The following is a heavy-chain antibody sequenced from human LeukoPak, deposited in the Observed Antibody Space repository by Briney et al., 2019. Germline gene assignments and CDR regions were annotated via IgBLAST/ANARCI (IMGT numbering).Heavy chain of an antibody. V-gene: IGHV3-7*01. CDR1: GFTFGSYG. Sequence: HAGGSLRLSCAASGFTFGSYGMHWVRQAPGKGLEWVANIKQDGSEKYYVDSVKGRFTISRDNAKNSLYLQMNSLRAEDTAVYYCARDLRGSYWGQGTLVTVSS. J-gene: IGHJ4*02. D-gene: IGHD5-12*01. CDR2: IKQDGSEK. CDR3: ARDLRGSY.